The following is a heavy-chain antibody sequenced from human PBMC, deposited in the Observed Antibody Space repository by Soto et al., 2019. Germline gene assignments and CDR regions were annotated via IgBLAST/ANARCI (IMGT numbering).Heavy chain of an antibody. CDR3: ARGRNSVCYYGSIGAFDM. Sequence: EVPLVESGGGLVTPGGSLRLACAASGFTFSRDNMNWFRQAPGKGLEWVSSISSSSSYIYYADSVKGRFTISRDNAKKALYMEMSSLRADDTAVYYWARGRNSVCYYGSIGAFDMWGQGTMVTVS. CDR1: GFTFSRDN. CDR2: ISSSSSYI. V-gene: IGHV3-21*01. J-gene: IGHJ3*02. D-gene: IGHD1-26*01.